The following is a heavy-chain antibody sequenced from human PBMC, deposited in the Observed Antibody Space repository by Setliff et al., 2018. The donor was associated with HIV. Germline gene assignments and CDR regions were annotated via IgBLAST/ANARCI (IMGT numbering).Heavy chain of an antibody. D-gene: IGHD4-17*01. V-gene: IGHV4-38-2*02. CDR3: VRVDYGDYDFDY. CDR2: IYHNGTT. J-gene: IGHJ4*02. Sequence: SETLSLTCTVSGGSISSYYWSWIRQPPGKGLEWIGSIYHNGTTYYNPSLKSRVTITVDTSKNQFSLKLISVTAADTAVFYCVRVDYGDYDFDYWGQGTLVTVSS. CDR1: GGSISSYY.